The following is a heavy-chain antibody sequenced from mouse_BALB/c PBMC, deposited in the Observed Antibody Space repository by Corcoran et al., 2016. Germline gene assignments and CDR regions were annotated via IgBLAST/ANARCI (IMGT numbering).Heavy chain of an antibody. CDR2: VNPGSGGT. J-gene: IGHJ2*01. CDR3: GRQLGLDY. Sequence: QVQLQQSGAELVRPGTSVKVSCKASGYAFTNYLIEWVKQRPGKGLEWIGVVNPGSGGTNYNEKFKGKATMTADKSSSTAYMQLSSLTSDDSAVYFCGRQLGLDYWGQGTTLTVSS. D-gene: IGHD3-1*01. V-gene: IGHV1-54*01. CDR1: GYAFTNYL.